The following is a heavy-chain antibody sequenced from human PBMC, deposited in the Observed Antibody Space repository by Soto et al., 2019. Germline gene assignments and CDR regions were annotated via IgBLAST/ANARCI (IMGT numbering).Heavy chain of an antibody. Sequence: QVQLVQSGAEVKKPGASVKVSCKSSGYTFTSYAMHWVRQAPGQRREWMGWINAGNGNTKYSQKFQGRVTITRDSSARTADMDLSSLRSEDTAVYYCARDGPLWFGEPVAFDIWGQGTMVTASS. CDR1: GYTFTSYA. J-gene: IGHJ3*02. V-gene: IGHV1-3*01. CDR3: ARDGPLWFGEPVAFDI. D-gene: IGHD3-10*01. CDR2: INAGNGNT.